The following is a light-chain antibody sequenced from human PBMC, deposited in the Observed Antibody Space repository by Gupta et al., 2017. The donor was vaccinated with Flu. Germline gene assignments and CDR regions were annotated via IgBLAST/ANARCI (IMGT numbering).Light chain of an antibody. V-gene: IGLV3-21*02. CDR1: NIGSKS. CDR2: DDS. J-gene: IGLJ2*01. Sequence: SYELTQPPSVSVAPGQTARMTCGGNNIGSKSVHWYQQKPGQAPVVVVYDDSDRPSGIPERFSGSHSGNTATLTINRVDAGDEADYYCQVWDGGRDDSCLFGGGTKLTVL. CDR3: QVWDGGRDDSCL.